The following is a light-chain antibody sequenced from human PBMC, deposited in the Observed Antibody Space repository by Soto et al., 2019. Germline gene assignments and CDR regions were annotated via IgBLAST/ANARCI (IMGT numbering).Light chain of an antibody. CDR2: DVS. V-gene: IGKV1-5*01. Sequence: DIQMTQSPSTLSASIGDSVTITCRASQSITTWLAWYQQRPGKAPKLLIYDVSSLQSGVPSRFSGSGSGTESTLTISSLQPDDFATYYCQHYKMYSPWTFGQGTKVDIK. J-gene: IGKJ1*01. CDR1: QSITTW. CDR3: QHYKMYSPWT.